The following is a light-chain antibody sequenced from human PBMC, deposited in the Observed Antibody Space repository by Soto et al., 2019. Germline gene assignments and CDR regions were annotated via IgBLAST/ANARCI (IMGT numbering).Light chain of an antibody. CDR3: QQYGSSPRT. J-gene: IGKJ1*01. V-gene: IGKV3-20*01. CDR1: QSVSSSY. CDR2: GES. Sequence: VLTQSPGTLSLSPGESATLSCRASQSVSSSYLAWYQQKTGQAPRLLIYGESSRATGIPDRLSGSGSGTDLTLTISRLEPEDFAVYYCQQYGSSPRTCGQGTKVDI.